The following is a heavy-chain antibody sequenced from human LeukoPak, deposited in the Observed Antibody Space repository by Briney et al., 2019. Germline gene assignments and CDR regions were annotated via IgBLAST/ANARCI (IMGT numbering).Heavy chain of an antibody. J-gene: IGHJ6*02. Sequence: ASVKVSCKASGYTFTSYAMHWVRQAPGQRLEWMGWINAGNGNTKYSQKFQGRVTITRDTSASTAYMELSSLRSEDTAVYYCARDQIVVVPAAMEYYYYCGMDVWGQGTTVTVSS. D-gene: IGHD2-2*01. CDR3: ARDQIVVVPAAMEYYYYCGMDV. CDR2: INAGNGNT. V-gene: IGHV1-3*01. CDR1: GYTFTSYA.